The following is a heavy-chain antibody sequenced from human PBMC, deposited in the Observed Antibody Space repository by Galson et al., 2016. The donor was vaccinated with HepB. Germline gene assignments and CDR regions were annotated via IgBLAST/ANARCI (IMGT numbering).Heavy chain of an antibody. J-gene: IGHJ4*02. CDR1: GFTFDTFA. V-gene: IGHV3-30*09. D-gene: IGHD3-9*01. CDR2: IPFEGNNK. Sequence: SLRLSCAASGFTFDTFAIHWVRQAPGKGLEWVAVIPFEGNNKYYADSVKGRFAISRDNSKNTAYLQMNSLRVEDTAMYYCARDTYAIFTEYQRTLIDYWGQGALVTVSS. CDR3: ARDTYAIFTEYQRTLIDY.